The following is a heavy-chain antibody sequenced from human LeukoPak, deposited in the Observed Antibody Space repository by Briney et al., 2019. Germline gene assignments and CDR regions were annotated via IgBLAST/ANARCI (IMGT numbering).Heavy chain of an antibody. J-gene: IGHJ4*02. Sequence: GGSLRLSCAASGFTFSSYEMNWVRQAPGKGLEWVSYISSSGSTIYYADSVKGRFTISRDNSKNTLYLQMNSLRAEDTAVYYCAKGPWLAYPYYFDYWGQGTLVTVSS. V-gene: IGHV3-48*03. CDR3: AKGPWLAYPYYFDY. CDR1: GFTFSSYE. D-gene: IGHD6-19*01. CDR2: ISSSGSTI.